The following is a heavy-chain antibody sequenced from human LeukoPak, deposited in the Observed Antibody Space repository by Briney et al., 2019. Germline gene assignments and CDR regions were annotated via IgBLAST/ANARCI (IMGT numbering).Heavy chain of an antibody. J-gene: IGHJ4*02. CDR2: IDFSGTT. Sequence: SETLSLTCTVSGGSISSYYWTWIRQSPGKGLEWMGYIDFSGTTNYNPSLKSRVTMSVDTSKNQFSLRLSSATAADTAVYFCARVDSNNYYQTFHYWGQGTLVTVSS. V-gene: IGHV4-59*01. D-gene: IGHD3-22*01. CDR1: GGSISSYY. CDR3: ARVDSNNYYQTFHY.